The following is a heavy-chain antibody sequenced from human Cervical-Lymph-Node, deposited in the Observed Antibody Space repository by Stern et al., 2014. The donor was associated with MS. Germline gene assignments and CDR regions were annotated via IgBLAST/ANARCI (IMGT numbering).Heavy chain of an antibody. CDR2: IFPDCGTP. CDR3: ALSSETSDRWYSLGYDL. D-gene: IGHD6-13*01. V-gene: IGHV1-69*01. J-gene: IGHJ5*02. Sequence: VQLVQSGAEVTKPGSSVKVSCKASGGTFSKFPSSWVRQAPGQGLECMGGIFPDCGTPTYAQEFRGRVTITADVSTSTVYMELSSLRSDDTAVYYCALSSETSDRWYSLGYDLWGQGTLVTVSS. CDR1: GGTFSKFP.